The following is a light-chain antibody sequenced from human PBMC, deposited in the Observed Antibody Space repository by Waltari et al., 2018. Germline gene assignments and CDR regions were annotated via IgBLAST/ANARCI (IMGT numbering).Light chain of an antibody. V-gene: IGLV2-11*01. Sequence: QSALTQPRSVSGSPGQSVTISCTGTSSDVGGYNYVSWYQQYPGKAPKLMIYDGSKRPSGVPDRFSGSKSGNTASLTISGLQAEDEADYYCCSHAGTYVVFGGGTKLTVL. CDR2: DGS. CDR1: SSDVGGYNY. CDR3: CSHAGTYVV. J-gene: IGLJ2*01.